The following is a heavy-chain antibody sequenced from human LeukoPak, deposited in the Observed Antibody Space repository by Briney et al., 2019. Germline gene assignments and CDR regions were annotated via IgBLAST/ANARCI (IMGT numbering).Heavy chain of an antibody. D-gene: IGHD6-19*01. CDR1: GGTFSSYG. J-gene: IGHJ4*02. CDR2: IIPIFGTA. CDR3: ATRVGWYSSGWYFDY. Sequence: SVKVSCKASGGTFSSYGFRWVRQAPGQGLEWVGGIIPIFGTANYAQKFQGRVTITADKSTSTAYMELSSLRSEDTAVYYCATRVGWYSSGWYFDYWGQGTPVTVSS. V-gene: IGHV1-69*06.